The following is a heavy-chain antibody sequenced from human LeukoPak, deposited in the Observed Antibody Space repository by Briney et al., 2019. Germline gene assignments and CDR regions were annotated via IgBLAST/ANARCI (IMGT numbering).Heavy chain of an antibody. D-gene: IGHD2-2*01. CDR3: AKPYCRATRCYLYLYGMDV. V-gene: IGHV3-30*18. J-gene: IGHJ6*02. CDR2: ISSDGTTK. CDR1: GFTFSNYG. Sequence: GRSLRLSCEASGFTFSNYGMHWVRQAPGKGLEWVAVISSDGTTKYYGGSVKGRFTVSRDSSKNTLYLDLNSLRAEDTAVYYCAKPYCRATRCYLYLYGMDVWGQGTTVIVSS.